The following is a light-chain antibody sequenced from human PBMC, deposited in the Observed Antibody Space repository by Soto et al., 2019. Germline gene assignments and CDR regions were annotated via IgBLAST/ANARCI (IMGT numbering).Light chain of an antibody. CDR2: EGS. Sequence: QPVLTQPASVSGSPGQSFTISCTGTSSDVGSYNLVSWYQQHPGKAPKLMIYEGSKRPSGVSNRFSGSKSGNTASLTISGLQAEDEADYYCCSYAGSSTYVVFGGGTKLTVL. CDR1: SSDVGSYNL. J-gene: IGLJ2*01. CDR3: CSYAGSSTYVV. V-gene: IGLV2-23*01.